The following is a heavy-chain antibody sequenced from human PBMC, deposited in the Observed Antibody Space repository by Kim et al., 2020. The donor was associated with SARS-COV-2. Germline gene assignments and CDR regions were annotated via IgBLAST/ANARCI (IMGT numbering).Heavy chain of an antibody. J-gene: IGHJ3*02. V-gene: IGHV4-59*08. CDR2: IYYSGST. CDR1: GGSISSYY. Sequence: SETLSLTCTVSGGSISSYYWIWIRQPPGKGLEWIGYIYYSGSTNYNPSLKSRVTISVDTSKNQFSLKLSSVTAADTAVYYCARYRSSGLMGDDAFDIWGQGTMVPSLQ. CDR3: ARYRSSGLMGDDAFDI. D-gene: IGHD6-19*01.